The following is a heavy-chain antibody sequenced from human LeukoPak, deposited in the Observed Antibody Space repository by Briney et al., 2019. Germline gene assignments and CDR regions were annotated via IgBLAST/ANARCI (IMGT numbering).Heavy chain of an antibody. Sequence: GGSLRLSCAASGFTFDDYAMHWVRQAPGKGLEWVSGISWNSGSIGYADSVKGRFTISRDNAKNSLYLQMNSLRAEDTAVYYCARDLHPRLTGFFDYWGQGALVSVSS. D-gene: IGHD3-16*01. J-gene: IGHJ4*02. CDR3: ARDLHPRLTGFFDY. CDR1: GFTFDDYA. CDR2: ISWNSGSI. V-gene: IGHV3-9*01.